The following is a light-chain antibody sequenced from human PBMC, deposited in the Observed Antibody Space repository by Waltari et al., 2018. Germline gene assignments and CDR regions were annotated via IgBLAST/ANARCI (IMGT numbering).Light chain of an antibody. CDR1: QSVSRY. Sequence: EIVLTQSPATLSLSPGEGATLSCRASQSVSRYLAWYQQNPGQAPRLLIYDASNRATGIPARFSASGSGTDFTLTLSSLEPEDFAVYYCQQRSGWPYTFGQGTKLEIK. V-gene: IGKV3-11*01. CDR2: DAS. J-gene: IGKJ2*01. CDR3: QQRSGWPYT.